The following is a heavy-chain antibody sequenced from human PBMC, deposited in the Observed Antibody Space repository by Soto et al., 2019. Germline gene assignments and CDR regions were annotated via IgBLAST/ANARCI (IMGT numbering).Heavy chain of an antibody. V-gene: IGHV1-18*01. CDR1: GNIVSNYG. CDR2: ISGYNGNA. J-gene: IGHJ3*02. Sequence: GASVKVSCKASGNIVSNYGINWVRQAPGQGLEWMGCISGYNGNAHYSQKVQGRVSMTTDTSTTTAYMELRSLTSDDTALYYCATGGGALDIWG. CDR3: ATGGGALDI.